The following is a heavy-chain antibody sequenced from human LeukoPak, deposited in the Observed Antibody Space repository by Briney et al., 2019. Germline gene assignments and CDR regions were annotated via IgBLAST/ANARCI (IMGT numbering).Heavy chain of an antibody. CDR1: GFTFSSYA. CDR3: AKVIFACSSASCSNYYYYGVDV. V-gene: IGHV3-64D*06. D-gene: IGHD2-2*01. Sequence: GGSLRLSCSASGFTFSSYAMHWVRQAPGKGLECVSAIVSNGGRTYYADSVKGRFTISRDNSKNTLYLQMSSLRAEDTAVYYCAKVIFACSSASCSNYYYYGVDVWGQGTTVTVSS. CDR2: IVSNGGRT. J-gene: IGHJ6*02.